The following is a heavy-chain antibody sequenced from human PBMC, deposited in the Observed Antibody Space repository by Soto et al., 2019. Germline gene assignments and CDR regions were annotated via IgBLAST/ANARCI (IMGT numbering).Heavy chain of an antibody. J-gene: IGHJ4*02. D-gene: IGHD3-9*01. CDR1: GGSISSSSYY. CDR2: IYYSGST. CDR3: ARLPLVAPDY. V-gene: IGHV4-39*01. Sequence: SETLSLTCTVSGGSISSSSYYWGWIRQPPGKGLEWIGSIYYSGSTYYNPSLKSRVTISVDTSKNQFSLKLSSVTAADTAGYYCARLPLVAPDYWGQGTLVTVSS.